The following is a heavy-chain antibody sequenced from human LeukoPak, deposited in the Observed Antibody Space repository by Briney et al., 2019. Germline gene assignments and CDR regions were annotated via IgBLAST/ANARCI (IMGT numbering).Heavy chain of an antibody. V-gene: IGHV4-59*01. CDR3: ARGWGTAVADY. Sequence: SETLSLTCTVSGGSISSYYWTCIRQPPGKGLEWIGYIHYSGSTNQNPSLKSRVTISVDTSKKQFSLKLSSVSAADTAVYYCARGWGTAVADYWGQGILVTVSS. D-gene: IGHD6-19*01. CDR2: IHYSGST. CDR1: GGSISSYY. J-gene: IGHJ4*02.